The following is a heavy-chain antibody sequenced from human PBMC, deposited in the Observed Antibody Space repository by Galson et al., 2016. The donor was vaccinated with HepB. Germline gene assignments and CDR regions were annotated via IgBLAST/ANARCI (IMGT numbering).Heavy chain of an antibody. CDR3: AKDRGNLNYYQLYGMDV. D-gene: IGHD3-10*01. V-gene: IGHV3-9*01. CDR1: GFIFDDYA. CDR2: ISSNSRTI. Sequence: SLRLSCAASGFIFDDYALSWVRQTPGKGLEWVSTISSNSRTIDYADSAKGRFTIFRDNAENSLHLQMDSLKTEDTALYYCAKDRGNLNYYQLYGMDVWGQGTMVTVSS. J-gene: IGHJ6*02.